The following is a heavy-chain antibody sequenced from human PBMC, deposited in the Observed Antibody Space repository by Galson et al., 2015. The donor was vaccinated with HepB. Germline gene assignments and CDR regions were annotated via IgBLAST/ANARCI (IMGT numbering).Heavy chain of an antibody. V-gene: IGHV1-69*04. Sequence: SVKVSCKASGGTFSAITWVRQAPGQGLEWMGRLVPRLGIANYAQKLKGRVTINADKSTSTAYMELSSLRSEDTAVYYCASPRAYSSSWGSLDYWGQGSLVTVS. CDR2: LVPRLGIA. CDR1: GGTFSA. CDR3: ASPRAYSSSWGSLDY. D-gene: IGHD2-2*01. J-gene: IGHJ4*02.